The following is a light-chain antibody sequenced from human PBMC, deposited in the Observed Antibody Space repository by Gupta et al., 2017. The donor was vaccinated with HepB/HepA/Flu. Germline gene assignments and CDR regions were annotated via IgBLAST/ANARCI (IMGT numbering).Light chain of an antibody. V-gene: IGLV2-18*02. Sequence: QSALTQPPSVSGSPGQSVTISCTGTSSDVGSFNRVSWYQQPQGTAPKLMIYEVSNRPSGVPDRFSGSKSGNTASLTISGLQAEDEADCYCSSFTSGSTLLVFGGGTKLTVL. J-gene: IGLJ2*01. CDR1: SSDVGSFNR. CDR3: SSFTSGSTLLV. CDR2: EVS.